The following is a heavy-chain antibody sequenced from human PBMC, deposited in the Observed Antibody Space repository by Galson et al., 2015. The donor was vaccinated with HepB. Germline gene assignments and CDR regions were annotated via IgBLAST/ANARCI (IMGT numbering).Heavy chain of an antibody. CDR2: ISDTGYKT. V-gene: IGHV3-23*01. Sequence: SLRLSCAASGFTFSSYAMSWVRLAPGKGLEWVSHISDTGYKTYYADSVKGRFTISRDNSKNTLYLQMNSLRAEDTALYYCAKGYFDSLPPPDIWGQGTMVTVSS. CDR1: GFTFSSYA. CDR3: AKGYFDSLPPPDI. D-gene: IGHD2/OR15-2a*01. J-gene: IGHJ3*02.